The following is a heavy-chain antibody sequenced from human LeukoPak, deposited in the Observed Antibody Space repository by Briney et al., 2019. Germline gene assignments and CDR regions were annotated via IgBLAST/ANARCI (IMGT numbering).Heavy chain of an antibody. CDR2: ISGSGGST. J-gene: IGHJ6*04. CDR1: GFTFSSYG. D-gene: IGHD3-10*02. Sequence: GGSLRLSCAASGFTFSSYGMSWVRQAPGKGLEWVSAISGSGGSTYYADSVKGRFTISRDNAKSSLYLQMNSLRAEDTAVYYCAELGITMIGGVWGKGTTVTISS. V-gene: IGHV3-23*01. CDR3: AELGITMIGGV.